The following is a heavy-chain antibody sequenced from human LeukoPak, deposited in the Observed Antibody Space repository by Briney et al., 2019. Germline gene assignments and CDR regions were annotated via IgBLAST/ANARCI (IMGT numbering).Heavy chain of an antibody. D-gene: IGHD3-16*02. Sequence: GESLKISCKGSGYSFTSYWIGWVRQMPGKGLEWMGIIYPGDSDTRYSPSFQSQVTISAYNSISTAYLQCSSLKASETAIYYCAVQGDYVWGSYRSPDAFDIWGQGKMVTVSS. CDR2: IYPGDSDT. CDR3: AVQGDYVWGSYRSPDAFDI. CDR1: GYSFTSYW. J-gene: IGHJ3*02. V-gene: IGHV5-51*01.